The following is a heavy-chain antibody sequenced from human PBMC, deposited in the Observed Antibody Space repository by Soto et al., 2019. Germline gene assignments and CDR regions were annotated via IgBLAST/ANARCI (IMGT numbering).Heavy chain of an antibody. CDR1: GFTFSSYG. CDR3: AKLVAAEGYYYYGMDV. J-gene: IGHJ6*02. Sequence: GGSLRLSCAASGFTFSSYGMHWVRQAPGKGLEWVAVISYDGSNKYYADSVKGRFTISRDNSKNTLYLQMNSLRAEDTAVYYCAKLVAAEGYYYYGMDVWGQGTTVTVSS. CDR2: ISYDGSNK. D-gene: IGHD6-13*01. V-gene: IGHV3-30*18.